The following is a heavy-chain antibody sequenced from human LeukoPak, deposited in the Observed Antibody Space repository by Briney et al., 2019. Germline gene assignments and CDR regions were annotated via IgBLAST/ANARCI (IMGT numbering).Heavy chain of an antibody. D-gene: IGHD2-15*01. Sequence: PGGSLRLSCAASGFTFSSYAMTWVRQAPGKGLEWVSSISGSAIDTNYADSVKDRFIISRDNSKNTLYLQMNSLRAEDTAVYYCARDLIDGGYAFDIWGQGTMVTVSS. CDR1: GFTFSSYA. CDR3: ARDLIDGGYAFDI. J-gene: IGHJ3*02. CDR2: ISGSAIDT. V-gene: IGHV3-23*01.